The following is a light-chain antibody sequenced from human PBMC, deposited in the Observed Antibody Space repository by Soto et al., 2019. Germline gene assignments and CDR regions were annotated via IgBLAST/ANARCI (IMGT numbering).Light chain of an antibody. J-gene: IGKJ1*01. CDR2: GAS. CDR3: QQYSNSPRT. V-gene: IGKV3-20*01. Sequence: EIMLTQSPGTLSLSPGERATLSCRASQSLFNQYLAWYQHRPGQAPRLLIDGASTRATGIPERFSGSGSGTDFILTISSLDLDDLAVYYCQQYSNSPRTFGQGTKVELK. CDR1: QSLFNQY.